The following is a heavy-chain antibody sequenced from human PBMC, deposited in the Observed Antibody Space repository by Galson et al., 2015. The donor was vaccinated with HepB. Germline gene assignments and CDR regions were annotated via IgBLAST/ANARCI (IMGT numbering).Heavy chain of an antibody. CDR1: GFTFSNAW. V-gene: IGHV3-15*01. D-gene: IGHD3-10*01. CDR3: TTALSSGSYYYYYGMDV. J-gene: IGHJ6*02. Sequence: SLRLSCAASGFTFSNAWMSWVRQAPGKGLEWVGSIKSKTDGGTTDYAAPVKGRFTISRDDSKNTLYLQMNSLKTEDTAVYYCTTALSSGSYYYYYGMDVWGQGTTVTVSS. CDR2: IKSKTDGGTT.